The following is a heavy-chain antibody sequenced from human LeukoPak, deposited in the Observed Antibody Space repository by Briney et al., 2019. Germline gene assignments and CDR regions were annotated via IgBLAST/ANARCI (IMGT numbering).Heavy chain of an antibody. V-gene: IGHV3-21*01. D-gene: IGHD3-22*01. J-gene: IGHJ4*02. CDR1: GFTFSSYS. CDR3: ARDIVYYDSSGYSTSFDY. CDR2: ISSSSSYI. Sequence: PGGSLRLSCAASGFTFSSYSMNWVRQAPGKGLEWVSSISSSSSYIYYADSVKGRFTISRDNAKNSLYLQMNSLRAEDTAVYYCARDIVYYDSSGYSTSFDYWGQGTLVTVYS.